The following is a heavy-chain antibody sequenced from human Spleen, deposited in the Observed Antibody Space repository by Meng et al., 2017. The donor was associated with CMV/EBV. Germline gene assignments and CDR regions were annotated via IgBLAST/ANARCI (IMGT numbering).Heavy chain of an antibody. J-gene: IGHJ5*02. CDR2: IRNKANGYTT. CDR1: GFTFSDYY. D-gene: IGHD5-18*01. V-gene: IGHV3-72*01. CDR3: ARLGERGYSYGYNWFDP. Sequence: GESLKISCEASGFTFSDYYMDWVRQAPGKGLEWVGHIRNKANGYTTEYAPSVQGRFTISRDDSKNSLFLQMNSLKIEDTAMYYCARLGERGYSYGYNWFDPWGQGTLVTVSS.